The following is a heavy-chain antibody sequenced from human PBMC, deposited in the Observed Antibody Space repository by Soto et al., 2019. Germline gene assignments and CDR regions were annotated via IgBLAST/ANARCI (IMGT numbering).Heavy chain of an antibody. Sequence: EVQLVESGGGLIQPGGSLRLSCAASGFIFSGYWMHWVRQAPGKGLVWVSRINSDGSATTYADSLKGRFTLSRDNAKNTMYLQMNSLRAEDTAVYFCARLLGGSGSFIDYWGQGTLVTVSS. CDR2: INSDGSAT. D-gene: IGHD3-10*01. V-gene: IGHV3-74*03. J-gene: IGHJ4*02. CDR3: ARLLGGSGSFIDY. CDR1: GFIFSGYW.